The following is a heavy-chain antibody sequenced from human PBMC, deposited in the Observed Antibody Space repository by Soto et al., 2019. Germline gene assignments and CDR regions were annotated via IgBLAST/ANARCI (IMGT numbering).Heavy chain of an antibody. CDR2: IYHSGST. J-gene: IGHJ6*02. CDR3: ARDLLPEDIVATISYYGMDV. CDR1: GGSISSSNW. V-gene: IGHV4-4*02. D-gene: IGHD5-12*01. Sequence: QVQLQESGPGLVKPSGTLSLTCAVSGGSISSSNWWSWVRQPPGKGLEWIGEIYHSGSTNYNPSLKRRVTISVDKSKNQFSLKLSSVTAADTAVYYCARDLLPEDIVATISYYGMDVWGQGTTVTVSS.